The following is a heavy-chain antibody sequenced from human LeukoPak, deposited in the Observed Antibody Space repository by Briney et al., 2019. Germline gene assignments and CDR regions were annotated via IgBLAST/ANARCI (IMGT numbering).Heavy chain of an antibody. CDR3: ARTRPNYDILTGYHDY. CDR1: GDSSSSHSYF. Sequence: SDTLSLTCTVSGDSSSSHSYFWGWIRQPPGKGLEWIGSIYHSGSTYYNPSLKSRVTISVDTSKNQFSLKLSSVTAADTAVYYCARTRPNYDILTGYHDYWGQGTLVTVSS. D-gene: IGHD3-9*01. V-gene: IGHV4-39*07. CDR2: IYHSGST. J-gene: IGHJ4*02.